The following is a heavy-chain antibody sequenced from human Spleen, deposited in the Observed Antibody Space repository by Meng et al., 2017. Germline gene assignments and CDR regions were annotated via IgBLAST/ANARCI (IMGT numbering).Heavy chain of an antibody. J-gene: IGHJ5*02. CDR2: IGHAGYT. Sequence: QPQLQESGPGLVKPSATLSLTCTVSDDAIFTSGYYWGWIRQSPGKGLEWIGSIGHAGYTYYTPSLKSRVVVSLDTSKSQFSLILTSVTAADTAVYYCVRSSAWVRTGFDPWGQGTLVTVSS. CDR1: DDAIFTSGYY. D-gene: IGHD6-19*01. V-gene: IGHV4-39*01. CDR3: VRSSAWVRTGFDP.